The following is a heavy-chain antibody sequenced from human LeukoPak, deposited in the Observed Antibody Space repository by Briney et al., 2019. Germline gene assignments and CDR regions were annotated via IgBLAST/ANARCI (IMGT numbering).Heavy chain of an antibody. V-gene: IGHV1-18*01. CDR2: ISVYNGNT. J-gene: IGHJ5*02. CDR3: ARRTLLLDQWLPRGGFNWFDP. D-gene: IGHD6-19*01. CDR1: GYTFTNYG. Sequence: ASVKVSCKASGYTFTNYGISWVRQAPGQGLEWMGWISVYNGNTNYAQKLQGRVTMTTDTSTSTAYMELSSLRSEDTAVYYCARRTLLLDQWLPRGGFNWFDPWGQGTLVTVSS.